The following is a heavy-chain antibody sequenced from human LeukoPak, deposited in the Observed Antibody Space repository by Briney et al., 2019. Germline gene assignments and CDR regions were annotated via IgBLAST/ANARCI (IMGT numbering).Heavy chain of an antibody. CDR2: IYYSGST. V-gene: IGHV4-30-4*01. Sequence: PSETLSLTFTVSGGSISSGDYYWSWIRQPPGKGLEWIGHIYYSGSTHHNPSLKSRVTISVDTSKNQFSLKLSSVTATDTAVYYCARSLLSAGTGSYGFDRWGQGTLVTVSS. CDR3: ARSLLSAGTGSYGFDR. CDR1: GGSISSGDYY. D-gene: IGHD3-10*01. J-gene: IGHJ5*02.